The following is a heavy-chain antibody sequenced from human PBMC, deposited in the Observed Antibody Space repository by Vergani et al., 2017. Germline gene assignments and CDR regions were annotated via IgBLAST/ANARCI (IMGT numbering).Heavy chain of an antibody. V-gene: IGHV5-51*01. CDR2: IYPGDSDT. Sequence: EVQLVQSGAEVKKPGESLKISCKGSGYSFTSYWIGWVRQMPGKGLEWMGVIYPGDSDTRYSPSFQGQVPISADKSISTAYLQWSSLKASDTAMYYCARAAGRYGSGSYYTEIDYWGQGALVTVSS. D-gene: IGHD3-10*01. J-gene: IGHJ4*02. CDR3: ARAAGRYGSGSYYTEIDY. CDR1: GYSFTSYW.